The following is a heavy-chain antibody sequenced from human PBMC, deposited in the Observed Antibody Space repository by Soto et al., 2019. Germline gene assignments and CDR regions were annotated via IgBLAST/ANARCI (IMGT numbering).Heavy chain of an antibody. V-gene: IGHV1-18*01. J-gene: IGHJ4*02. D-gene: IGHD1-1*01. CDR1: GYTIANYG. CDR3: ARYDRAAGHGSYAYFDS. CDR2: ISAYNGNT. Sequence: QVQLVQSGAEVKKPGASVKVSCKASGYTIANYGISWVRRAPGQGLEWMAWISAYNGNTNHAQKLQCRVTLTTDTSSSTAYCELSSLRSDDTAVYYCARYDRAAGHGSYAYFDSWGQGTLVTVSS.